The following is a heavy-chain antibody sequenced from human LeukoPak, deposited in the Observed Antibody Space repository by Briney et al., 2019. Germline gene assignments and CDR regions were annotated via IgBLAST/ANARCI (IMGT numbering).Heavy chain of an antibody. J-gene: IGHJ4*02. CDR3: ANEIRPNDY. D-gene: IGHD4-17*01. Sequence: GGSLRLSCAASGFTFSSYAMTWVRQAPGRGLEWVSAISISGDTTYYADAVKGRFTISRDNSKNTVYLQMNSLRAEDTAVYYCANEIRPNDYWGQGTLVTVSS. CDR1: GFTFSSYA. V-gene: IGHV3-23*01. CDR2: ISISGDTT.